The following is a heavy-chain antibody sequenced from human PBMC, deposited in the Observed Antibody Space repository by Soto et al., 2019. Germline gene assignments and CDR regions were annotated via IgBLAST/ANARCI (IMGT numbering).Heavy chain of an antibody. Sequence: SSETLSLTCTVSGASISGFYWSWIRKSAGKGLEWIGRIYATETTDYNPSLKSRVMMSVDTSKKQFSLKLRSVTAADTAVYYCVRDGTKTLRDWFDPWGQGMSVTVSS. CDR1: GASISGFY. J-gene: IGHJ5*02. V-gene: IGHV4-4*07. D-gene: IGHD1-1*01. CDR3: VRDGTKTLRDWFDP. CDR2: IYATETT.